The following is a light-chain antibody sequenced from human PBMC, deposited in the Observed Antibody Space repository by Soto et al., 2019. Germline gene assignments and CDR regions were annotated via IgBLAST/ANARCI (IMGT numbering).Light chain of an antibody. V-gene: IGLV2-11*01. CDR1: SSDVGGYNY. J-gene: IGLJ2*01. CDR3: CSYAGSYSVV. Sequence: QSALTQPSSVSESPGQSVTISCTGTSSDVGGYNYVSWYQQHPGKAPKLMIYDVSKRPSGVPDRFSGSKSGNRASLTISGLQAEDEADYYCCSYAGSYSVVFGGGTKLAVL. CDR2: DVS.